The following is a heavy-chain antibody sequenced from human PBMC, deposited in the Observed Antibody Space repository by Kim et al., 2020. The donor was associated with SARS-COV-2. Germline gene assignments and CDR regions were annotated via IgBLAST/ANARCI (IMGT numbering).Heavy chain of an antibody. V-gene: IGHV1-18*04. CDR3: ARVVVYYDSSGYNRWPDY. J-gene: IGHJ4*02. Sequence: ASVKVSCKASGYTFTSYGISWVRQAPGQGLEWMGWISAYNGNTNYAQKLQGRVTMTTDTSTSTAYMELRSLRSDDTAVYYCARVVVYYDSSGYNRWPDYWGQGTLVTVSS. CDR2: ISAYNGNT. CDR1: GYTFTSYG. D-gene: IGHD3-22*01.